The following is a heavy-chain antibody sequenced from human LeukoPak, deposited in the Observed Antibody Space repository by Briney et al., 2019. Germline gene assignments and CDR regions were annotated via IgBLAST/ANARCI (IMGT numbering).Heavy chain of an antibody. Sequence: TSGESRKISCQGSGYSFSIYWISWVRQMSGKGLEWMGRIDPSDSYTDYSQSFQGHVTISADKSISTAYLQWSSLKASDTAMYYCARHLYGSGTSATFDIWGQGTMVSVSS. CDR2: IDPSDSYT. D-gene: IGHD3-10*01. CDR1: GYSFSIYW. CDR3: ARHLYGSGTSATFDI. J-gene: IGHJ3*02. V-gene: IGHV5-10-1*01.